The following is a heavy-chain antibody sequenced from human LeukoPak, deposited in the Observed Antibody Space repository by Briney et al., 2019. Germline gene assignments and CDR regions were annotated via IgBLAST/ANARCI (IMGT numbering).Heavy chain of an antibody. J-gene: IGHJ4*02. Sequence: PSETLSLTCAVYGGSFSGYYWSWIRQPPGKGLEWIGEINHSGSTNYNPSLKSRVTISVDTSKNQFSLKLSSVTAADTAVYYCARRGYSYVVGSFDYWGQGTLVTVSS. CDR1: GGSFSGYY. V-gene: IGHV4-34*01. CDR2: INHSGST. D-gene: IGHD5-18*01. CDR3: ARRGYSYVVGSFDY.